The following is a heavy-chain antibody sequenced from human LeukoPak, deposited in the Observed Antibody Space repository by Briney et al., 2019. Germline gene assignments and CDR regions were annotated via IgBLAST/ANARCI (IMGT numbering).Heavy chain of an antibody. Sequence: ASVKVSCKASGYNFTNYYMHWVRQAPGQGLEWMGIINPGGGSTHYAQQFQGRVTMTSDMSTSTVYMELSSLRSEDTAVYYCARAPSRDSSGYYWGQGTLVTVSS. CDR3: ARAPSRDSSGYY. CDR1: GYNFTNYY. D-gene: IGHD3-22*01. V-gene: IGHV1-46*01. CDR2: INPGGGST. J-gene: IGHJ4*02.